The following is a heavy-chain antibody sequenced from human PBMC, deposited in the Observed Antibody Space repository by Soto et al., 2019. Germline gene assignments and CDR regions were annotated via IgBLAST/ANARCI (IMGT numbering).Heavy chain of an antibody. J-gene: IGHJ4*02. D-gene: IGHD2-15*01. Sequence: QVQLQESGPGLVKPSQTLSLTCTVSGGSISSGGYYWSWIRQHPGKGLEWIGYIYYSGSTYYNPSLKRRVTISVDTSKNQFYLKLSSVTDADTAVYYCAREPLNCSGGSCYPVNFDYWGQGTLVTVSS. CDR2: IYYSGST. V-gene: IGHV4-31*03. CDR3: AREPLNCSGGSCYPVNFDY. CDR1: GGSISSGGYY.